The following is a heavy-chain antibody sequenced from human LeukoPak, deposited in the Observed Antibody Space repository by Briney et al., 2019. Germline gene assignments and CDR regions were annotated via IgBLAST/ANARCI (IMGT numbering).Heavy chain of an antibody. Sequence: GGSLRLSCAASGFTFSSYAMSWVRQAPRKGLEWVSAISGSGGSTYYADSVKGRFTISRDNSKNTLYLQMNSLRAEDTAVYCCAKDGGYYYDSSGLYWGQGTLVTVSS. CDR3: AKDGGYYYDSSGLY. D-gene: IGHD3-22*01. CDR2: ISGSGGST. CDR1: GFTFSSYA. J-gene: IGHJ4*02. V-gene: IGHV3-23*01.